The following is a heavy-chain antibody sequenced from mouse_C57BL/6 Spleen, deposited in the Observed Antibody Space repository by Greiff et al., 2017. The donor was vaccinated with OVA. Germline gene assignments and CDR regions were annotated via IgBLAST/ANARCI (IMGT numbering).Heavy chain of an antibody. D-gene: IGHD1-1*01. CDR2: IYPGDGDT. Sequence: QVQLQQSGPELVKPGASVKISCKASGYAFSSSWMNWVKQRPGKGLEWIGRIYPGDGDTNYNGKFKGKATLTADKSSSTAYMQLSSLTSEDSAVYFCARSEGSSYYAMDYWGQGTSVTVSS. V-gene: IGHV1-82*01. CDR3: ARSEGSSYYAMDY. CDR1: GYAFSSSW. J-gene: IGHJ4*01.